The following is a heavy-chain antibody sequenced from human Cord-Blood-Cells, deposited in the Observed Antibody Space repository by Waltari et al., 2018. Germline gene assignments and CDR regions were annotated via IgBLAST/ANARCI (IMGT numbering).Heavy chain of an antibody. CDR2: IIPILGIA. CDR3: ARDRGTGFDWLFY. J-gene: IGHJ4*02. Sequence: QVQLVQSGAEVKKPGSSVKVSCKASGGTFSSYAISWVRQAPGQGVEWMGRIIPILGIANYAQKFQGRVTITADKSTSTAYMELSSLRSEDTAVYYCARDRGTGFDWLFYWGQGTLVTVSS. D-gene: IGHD3-9*01. V-gene: IGHV1-69*09. CDR1: GGTFSSYA.